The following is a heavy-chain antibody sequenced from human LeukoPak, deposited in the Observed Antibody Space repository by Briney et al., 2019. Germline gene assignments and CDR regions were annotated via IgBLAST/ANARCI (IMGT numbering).Heavy chain of an antibody. CDR1: GGSISSYY. Sequence: SETLSLTCTVSGGSISSYYWGWIRQPPGKGLEWIGTIYYSGSTYYNPSLRSRVTISVDTSKNQFSLKLSSVTATDTAVYYCATSYCGGDCRRNWFDPWGQGTLVTVSS. CDR3: ATSYCGGDCRRNWFDP. V-gene: IGHV4-39*01. J-gene: IGHJ5*02. D-gene: IGHD2-21*02. CDR2: IYYSGST.